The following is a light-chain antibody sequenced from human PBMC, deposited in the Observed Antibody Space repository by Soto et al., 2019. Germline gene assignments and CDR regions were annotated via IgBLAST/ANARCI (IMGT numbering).Light chain of an antibody. Sequence: DIQMTQSPSTLSASVGDRVAITCRASQSISSWLAWYQQKPGKAPKLLNYKASSLQSGVPSRFSGTGSGTEFTLTISSLQPDDFATYYCQQYNTYSRTFGQGTKVDI. V-gene: IGKV1-5*03. J-gene: IGKJ1*01. CDR3: QQYNTYSRT. CDR1: QSISSW. CDR2: KAS.